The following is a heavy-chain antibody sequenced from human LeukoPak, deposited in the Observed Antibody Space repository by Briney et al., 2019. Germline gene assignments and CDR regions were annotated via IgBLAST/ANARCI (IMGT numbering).Heavy chain of an antibody. D-gene: IGHD3-22*01. Sequence: PSETLSLTCAVYGGSFSGYYWSWIRQPPGMGLEWIGEINHSGSTNYNPSLKSRVTISVDTSKNQFSLKLSSVTAADTAVYYCASLLYYDSSGYYGRDYWGQGTLVTVSS. J-gene: IGHJ4*02. CDR2: INHSGST. V-gene: IGHV4-34*01. CDR3: ASLLYYDSSGYYGRDY. CDR1: GGSFSGYY.